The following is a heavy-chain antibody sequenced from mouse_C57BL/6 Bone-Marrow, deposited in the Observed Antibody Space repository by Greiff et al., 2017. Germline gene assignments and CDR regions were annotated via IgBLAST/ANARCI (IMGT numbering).Heavy chain of an antibody. D-gene: IGHD2-3*01. CDR1: GYTFTDYN. CDR2: INPNNGGT. J-gene: IGHJ4*01. CDR3: ARWGLLYYAMDY. Sequence: VQLQQSGPELVKPGASVKIPCKASGYTFTDYNMDWVKQSHGKSLEWIGDINPNNGGTIYNQKFKGKATLTVYKSSSTAYMELRSLTSEDTAVYYCARWGLLYYAMDYWGQGTSVTVSS. V-gene: IGHV1-18*01.